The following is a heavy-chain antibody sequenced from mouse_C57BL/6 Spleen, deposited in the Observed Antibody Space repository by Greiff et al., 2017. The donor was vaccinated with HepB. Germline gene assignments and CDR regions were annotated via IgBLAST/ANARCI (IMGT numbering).Heavy chain of an antibody. J-gene: IGHJ4*01. D-gene: IGHD3-2*01. CDR2: IDPEDGDT. V-gene: IGHV14-1*01. Sequence: EVQLQQSGAELVRPGASVKLSCPASGFNIKDYYMHWVKQRPEQGLEWIGRIDPEDGDTEYAPKFQGKATMTADTSSNTAYLQLSSLTSEDTAVYYCTTDRFPYAMDYWGQGTSVTVSS. CDR3: TTDRFPYAMDY. CDR1: GFNIKDYY.